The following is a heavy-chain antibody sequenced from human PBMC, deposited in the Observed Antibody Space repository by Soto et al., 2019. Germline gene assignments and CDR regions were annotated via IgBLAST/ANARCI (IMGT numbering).Heavy chain of an antibody. V-gene: IGHV6-1*01. J-gene: IGHJ6*03. CDR1: GDSVSSNSAA. Sequence: SQTLSLTCVISGDSVSSNSAAWNWIRQSPSRGLEWLGRTYYRSRWYNDYAVSVRSRITVNPDTSKNQFSLQLTSVTPEDTAVYYSAGTTSHQWSYMDVWGKGTTVTVSS. CDR2: TYYRSRWYN. D-gene: IGHD1-7*01. CDR3: AGTTSHQWSYMDV.